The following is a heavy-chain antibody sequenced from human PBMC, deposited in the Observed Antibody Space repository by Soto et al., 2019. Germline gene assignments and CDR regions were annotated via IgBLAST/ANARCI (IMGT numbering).Heavy chain of an antibody. Sequence: GSLRLSWTAAEVPFISYTMHWVSPDPGKGLEWVSSISSGSSLLYYADSVRGRFTISRDNAKNSLYLQMNSLRADDTAVYYCARVPDSSAYYYYFDYWGQGTLVTVSS. CDR1: EVPFISYT. J-gene: IGHJ4*02. CDR3: ARVPDSSAYYYYFDY. CDR2: ISSGSSLL. D-gene: IGHD3-22*01. V-gene: IGHV3-21*01.